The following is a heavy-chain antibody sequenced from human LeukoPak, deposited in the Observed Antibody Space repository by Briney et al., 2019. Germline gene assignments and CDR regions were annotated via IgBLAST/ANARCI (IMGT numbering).Heavy chain of an antibody. J-gene: IGHJ4*02. CDR3: ARAGYYDSSFIGH. V-gene: IGHV4-59*01. Sequence: SETLSLTCTVSGGSISSYYWSWIRQPPGKGLEWIGYIYYSGSTNYNPSLKSRVTISVDTSKNQFSLKLGSVTAADTAVYYCARAGYYDSSFIGHWGQGTLVTVSS. D-gene: IGHD3-22*01. CDR1: GGSISSYY. CDR2: IYYSGST.